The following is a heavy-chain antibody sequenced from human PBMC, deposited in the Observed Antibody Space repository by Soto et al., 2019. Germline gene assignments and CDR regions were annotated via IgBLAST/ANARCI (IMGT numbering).Heavy chain of an antibody. CDR1: GFGFDITW. J-gene: IGHJ5*02. D-gene: IGHD3-9*01. V-gene: IGHV5-51*01. CDR3: AKFQRYFDRTGYLDA. Sequence: GESLKISCKGSGFGFDITWLAWLRQVPGKGLEWVGIIYPGDSDTRYSPSLEGRVTLSVDKSITTAYLHLTSLKESDTGTYYCAKFQRYFDRTGYLDAWGQGTPVTVSS. CDR2: IYPGDSDT.